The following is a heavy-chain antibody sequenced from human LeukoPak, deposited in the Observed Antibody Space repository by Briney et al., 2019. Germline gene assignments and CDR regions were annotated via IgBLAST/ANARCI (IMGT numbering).Heavy chain of an antibody. CDR3: ARGGFSGNFDY. CDR2: INHSGST. V-gene: IGHV4-34*01. D-gene: IGHD1-14*01. J-gene: IGHJ4*02. CDR1: GGSFSGYY. Sequence: SETLSLTCAVYGGSFSGYYWSWIRQPPGKGLEWIGEINHSGSTNYNPSLKSRVTISVDTSKSQFSLKLSSVTAADTAVYYCARGGFSGNFDYWGQGTLVTVSS.